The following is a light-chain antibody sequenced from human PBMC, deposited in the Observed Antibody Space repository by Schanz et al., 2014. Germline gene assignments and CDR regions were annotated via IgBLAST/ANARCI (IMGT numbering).Light chain of an antibody. Sequence: QSALTQPRSVSGSPGQSVTISCTGTSSDVGTNNYVSWYQQHPGKAPKLMIYDVTKRPSGVPDRFSGSKSGNTASLTVSGLQAEDEADYYCSSYGGSNFVVFGGGTKLTVL. CDR1: SSDVGTNNY. CDR3: SSYGGSNFVV. CDR2: DVT. V-gene: IGLV2-11*01. J-gene: IGLJ2*01.